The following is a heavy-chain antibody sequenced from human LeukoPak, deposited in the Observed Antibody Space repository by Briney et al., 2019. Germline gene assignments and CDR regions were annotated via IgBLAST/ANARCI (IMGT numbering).Heavy chain of an antibody. Sequence: GGSLRLSCAASGFTFSRYDMHWVRQPTGKSLELVSAIGTAGDTYYIGSVKGRFTISRENAKNSLYLQMDSLRAGDTAVYYCARVRRYCTSTGCSSEYDYWGQGTLVTVSS. CDR1: GFTFSRYD. J-gene: IGHJ4*02. CDR2: IGTAGDT. V-gene: IGHV3-13*01. CDR3: ARVRRYCTSTGCSSEYDY. D-gene: IGHD2-15*01.